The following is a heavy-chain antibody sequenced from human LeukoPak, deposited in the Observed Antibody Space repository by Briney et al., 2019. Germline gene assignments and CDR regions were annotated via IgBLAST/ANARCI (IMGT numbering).Heavy chain of an antibody. CDR2: ISGGGGST. J-gene: IGHJ4*02. D-gene: IGHD3-22*01. V-gene: IGHV3-23*01. Sequence: PGGSLRLSCAASGFTFDDYAMSWVRQAPGKGLEWVSTISGGGGSTYYADSVKGRFTISRDNSKNTLYLRMNSLRAEDTAVYYCAREAAVYDSSGHVGDWGQGTLVTVSS. CDR1: GFTFDDYA. CDR3: AREAAVYDSSGHVGD.